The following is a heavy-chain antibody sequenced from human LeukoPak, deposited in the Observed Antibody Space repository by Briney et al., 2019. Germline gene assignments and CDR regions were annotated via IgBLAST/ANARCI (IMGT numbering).Heavy chain of an antibody. CDR3: ARVLLWVDYYMDV. CDR1: GFTFSEYY. Sequence: GGSLRLSCAASGFTFSEYYMSWIRQAPGEGLEWGSYISSSGSSIYYVDSVKGRFTISRDNAKNSLYLQMNSLRAEDTAVFYCARVLLWVDYYMDVWGKGTTVTVSS. J-gene: IGHJ6*03. CDR2: ISSSGSSI. V-gene: IGHV3-11*04. D-gene: IGHD3-10*01.